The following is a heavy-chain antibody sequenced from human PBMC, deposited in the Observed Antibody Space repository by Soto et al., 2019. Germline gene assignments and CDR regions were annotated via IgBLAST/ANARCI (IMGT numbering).Heavy chain of an antibody. D-gene: IGHD4-17*01. Sequence: PSETLSLTCAVYGGSFSGYYWSWIRQPPGKGLEWIGEINHSGSTNYNPSLKSRVTISVDTSKNQFSLKLSSVTAADTAVYYCARPRAYYGEGFAYWGQGTLVTVSS. CDR1: GGSFSGYY. J-gene: IGHJ4*02. CDR2: INHSGST. V-gene: IGHV4-34*01. CDR3: ARPRAYYGEGFAY.